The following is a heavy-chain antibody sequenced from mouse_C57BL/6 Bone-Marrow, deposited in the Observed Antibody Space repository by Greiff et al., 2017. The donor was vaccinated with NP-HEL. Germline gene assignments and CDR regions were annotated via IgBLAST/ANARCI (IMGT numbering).Heavy chain of an antibody. D-gene: IGHD2-3*01. J-gene: IGHJ2*01. V-gene: IGHV1-15*01. CDR3: TRDGYPYYFDY. CDR2: IDPETGGT. CDR1: GYTFTDYE. Sequence: QVQLKQSGAELVRPGASVTLSCQASGYTFTDYELHWVKQTPVPGLEWIGAIDPETGGTAYNQKFKGKAILTADKSSSTAYMERRSLTSEDSAVYYGTRDGYPYYFDYWGQGTTLTVSS.